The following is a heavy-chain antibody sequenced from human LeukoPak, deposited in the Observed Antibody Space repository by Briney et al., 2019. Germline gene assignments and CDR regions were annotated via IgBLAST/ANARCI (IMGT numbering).Heavy chain of an antibody. J-gene: IGHJ5*02. CDR3: ARSAPTSYCSSTSCYEGWFDP. Sequence: ASVKVSCKASGHTFTGYYMHWVRQAPGQGLEWMGWINPNSGGTNYAQKFQGWVTMTRDTSISTAYMELSRLRSDDTAVCYCARSAPTSYCSSTSCYEGWFDPWGQGTLVTVSS. CDR1: GHTFTGYY. D-gene: IGHD2-2*01. V-gene: IGHV1-2*04. CDR2: INPNSGGT.